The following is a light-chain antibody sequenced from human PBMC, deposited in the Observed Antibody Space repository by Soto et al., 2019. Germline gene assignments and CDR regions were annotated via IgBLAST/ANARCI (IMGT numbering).Light chain of an antibody. Sequence: DIKMTDSPSTLSPSAGGRVTITFGASQSVGTWVAWYQQKPGKAPKLLIYGASNLESGVPSRFSGSGSGTEFTLTITTLQPDDFATYFCQLYNRNTWSFGPGTKVDI. CDR2: GAS. CDR1: QSVGTW. V-gene: IGKV1-5*01. CDR3: QLYNRNTWS. J-gene: IGKJ1*01.